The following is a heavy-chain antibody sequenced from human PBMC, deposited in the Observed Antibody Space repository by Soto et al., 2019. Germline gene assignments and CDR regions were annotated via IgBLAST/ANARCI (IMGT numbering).Heavy chain of an antibody. CDR3: ARAPGDDYVWGSYRYFFDY. J-gene: IGHJ4*02. CDR1: GASISSGGYY. V-gene: IGHV4-31*03. D-gene: IGHD3-16*02. Sequence: PSETLTLTCTVSGASISSGGYYWSWIRQHPGKSLEWIGYIYYSGSTYYNPSLKSRVTISVDTSKNQFSLKLSSVTAADTAVYYCARAPGDDYVWGSYRYFFDYWGQGTLVTVSS. CDR2: IYYSGST.